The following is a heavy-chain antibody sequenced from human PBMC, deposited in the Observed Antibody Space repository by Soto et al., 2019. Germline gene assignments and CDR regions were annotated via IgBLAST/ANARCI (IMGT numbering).Heavy chain of an antibody. CDR3: ARGTSSWSWKFDY. J-gene: IGHJ4*02. CDR2: IYYSETT. Sequence: PSETLSLTCTVSGGSISSYYWSWIRQPPGKGLEWIGYIYYSETTNYNPSLKSRVTMSVDTSKNQLSLRLTSVTAADTAVYYCARGTSSWSWKFDYWGQGILVTVSS. D-gene: IGHD6-13*01. V-gene: IGHV4-59*01. CDR1: GGSISSYY.